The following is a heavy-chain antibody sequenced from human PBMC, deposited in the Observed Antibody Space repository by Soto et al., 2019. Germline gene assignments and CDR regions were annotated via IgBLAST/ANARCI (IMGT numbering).Heavy chain of an antibody. D-gene: IGHD5-18*01. CDR1: GFTFSSYG. CDR3: AIAGQAVVRLRGSDYYGMDV. J-gene: IGHJ6*02. CDR2: ISYDGSNK. Sequence: QVQLVESGGGVVQPGRSLRLSCAASGFTFSSYGMHWVRQAPGKGLEWVAVISYDGSNKYYADSVKGRFTISRDNSKNTLYLHMNSLRAEDTAVYYCAIAGQAVVRLRGSDYYGMDVWGQGTTVTVSS. V-gene: IGHV3-30*03.